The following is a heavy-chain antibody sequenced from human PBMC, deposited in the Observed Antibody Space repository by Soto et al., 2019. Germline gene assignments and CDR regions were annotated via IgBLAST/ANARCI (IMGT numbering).Heavy chain of an antibody. Sequence: QVQLVESGGGVVQPGRSLRLSCTASGFTFSTFALHWVRQGPGKGLEWVAIIWPDGNDKYYADSVKGRFTISSDNSKKTLFLQMNSLRAEDTAVYYCVRGSSGSNGVRYNLGWFGPWGQGTLVTVSS. CDR3: VRGSSGSNGVRYNLGWFGP. V-gene: IGHV3-33*01. D-gene: IGHD2-8*01. CDR2: IWPDGNDK. J-gene: IGHJ5*02. CDR1: GFTFSTFA.